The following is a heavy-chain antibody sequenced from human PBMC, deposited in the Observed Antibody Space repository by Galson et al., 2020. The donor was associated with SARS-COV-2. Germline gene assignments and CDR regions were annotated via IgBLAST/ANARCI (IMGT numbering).Heavy chain of an antibody. J-gene: IGHJ4*02. CDR2: IYYSGST. V-gene: IGHV4-39*07. Sequence: TSETLSLTCTVSGGSISSSSYYWGWIRQPPGKGLEWIGSIYYSGSTYYNPSLKSRVTISVDTSKNQFSLKLSSVTAADTAVYYCARVSDDILTGWGFDYWGQGTLVTVSS. CDR1: GGSISSSSYY. CDR3: ARVSDDILTGWGFDY. D-gene: IGHD3-9*01.